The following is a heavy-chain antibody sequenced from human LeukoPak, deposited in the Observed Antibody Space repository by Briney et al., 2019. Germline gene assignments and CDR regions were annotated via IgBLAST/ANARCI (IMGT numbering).Heavy chain of an antibody. J-gene: IGHJ4*02. CDR2: IIPIFGTA. Sequence: SVKVSCKASGGTFSSYAISWVRQAPGQGLEWMGEIIPIFGTANYAQKFQGRVTLTADESTSTAYMELSSLRSEDTAVYYCARDDGRSSSWYYFDYWGQGTLVTVSS. V-gene: IGHV1-69*01. D-gene: IGHD6-13*01. CDR1: GGTFSSYA. CDR3: ARDDGRSSSWYYFDY.